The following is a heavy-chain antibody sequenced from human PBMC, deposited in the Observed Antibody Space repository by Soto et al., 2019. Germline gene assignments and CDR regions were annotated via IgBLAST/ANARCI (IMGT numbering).Heavy chain of an antibody. Sequence: PSGTLSLTCTVSGGSISSSSYYWGWIRQPPGKGLEWIGSIYYSGSTYYNPSLKSRVTISVDTSKNQFSLKLSSVTAADTAVYYCARLLDFWSGYSFHSPTYNWFDPWGQGTLVTVSS. CDR3: ARLLDFWSGYSFHSPTYNWFDP. CDR2: IYYSGST. V-gene: IGHV4-39*01. J-gene: IGHJ5*02. D-gene: IGHD3-3*01. CDR1: GGSISSSSYY.